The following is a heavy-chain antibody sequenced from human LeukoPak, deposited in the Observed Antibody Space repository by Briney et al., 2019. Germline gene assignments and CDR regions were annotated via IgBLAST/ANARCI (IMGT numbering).Heavy chain of an antibody. CDR1: GGSISSYY. J-gene: IGHJ4*02. D-gene: IGHD1-26*01. CDR3: ARPRSSGGAYYFDY. CDR2: IYYSGST. V-gene: IGHV4-59*08. Sequence: SETLSLTCTVSGGSISSYYWSWIRQPPGKGLEWIGYIYYSGSTNYNPSLKSRVTISVDTSKNQFSLKLSSVTAADTAVYYCARPRSSGGAYYFDYWGQGTLVTVSS.